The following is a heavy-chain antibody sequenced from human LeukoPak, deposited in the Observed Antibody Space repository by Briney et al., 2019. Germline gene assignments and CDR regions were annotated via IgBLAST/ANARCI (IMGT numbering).Heavy chain of an antibody. V-gene: IGHV3-23*01. CDR1: GFTFSSDA. CDR3: AKEEWLLAVYFDY. CDR2: ISGSGGST. J-gene: IGHJ4*02. D-gene: IGHD3-3*01. Sequence: GGSLRLSCAASGFTFSSDAMSGVRQAPGEGLEWVSAISGSGGSTYYADSVKGRFTISRDNSKYTLYLQMNGLRAEDTAVYYCAKEEWLLAVYFDYWGQGALVTVS.